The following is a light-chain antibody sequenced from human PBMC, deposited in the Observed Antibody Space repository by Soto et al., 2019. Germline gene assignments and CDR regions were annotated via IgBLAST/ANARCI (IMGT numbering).Light chain of an antibody. CDR1: QSISSY. V-gene: IGKV1-39*01. CDR2: ATS. CDR3: QQSYRTPQT. Sequence: DIPMTQSPSSLSASVGDRVTITCRASQSISSYLNWYQQKPGKAPKLLIYATSSLQSGVPSRFSGSGSGTDFTLTISSLQPEDFATYYCQQSYRTPQTFGQGTKVEI. J-gene: IGKJ1*01.